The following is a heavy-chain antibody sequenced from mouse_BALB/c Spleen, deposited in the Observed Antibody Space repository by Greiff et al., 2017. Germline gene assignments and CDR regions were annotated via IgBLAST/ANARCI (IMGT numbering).Heavy chain of an antibody. D-gene: IGHD1-1*01. V-gene: IGHV3-6*02. J-gene: IGHJ4*01. Sequence: EVKLVESGPGLVKPSQSLSLTCSVTGYSITSGYYWNWIRQFPGNKLEWMGYISYDGSNNYNPSLKNRISITRDTSKNQFFLKLNSVTTEDTATYYCAIYYYGSSYAMDYWGQGTSVTVSS. CDR1: GYSITSGYY. CDR2: ISYDGSN. CDR3: AIYYYGSSYAMDY.